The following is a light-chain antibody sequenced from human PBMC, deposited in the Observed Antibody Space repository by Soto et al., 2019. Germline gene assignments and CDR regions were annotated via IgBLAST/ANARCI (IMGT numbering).Light chain of an antibody. J-gene: IGKJ1*01. Sequence: AIQMTQSPSSLSASVGDRVTITCRASQGIRNDLGWYQQKPGKAPKLLIFAASSLQSGVPSRFSGSGSGTDFALTISSLQPEDFATYYCQQGYNIPRTFGQGTKVDIK. CDR1: QGIRND. CDR3: QQGYNIPRT. V-gene: IGKV1-6*01. CDR2: AAS.